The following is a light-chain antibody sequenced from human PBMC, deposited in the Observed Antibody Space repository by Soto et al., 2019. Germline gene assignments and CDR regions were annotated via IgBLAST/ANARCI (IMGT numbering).Light chain of an antibody. CDR1: QGIRNE. J-gene: IGKJ1*01. Sequence: PSSLSASVGDRVTITCRASQGIRNELSWFQQRPGNAPTLLISAASRLQSGVPSRFSGSGSGTEFTLTVTSLQPEDFATYFCQQYDKYSTFGHGTKVDIK. V-gene: IGKV1-17*01. CDR3: QQYDKYST. CDR2: AAS.